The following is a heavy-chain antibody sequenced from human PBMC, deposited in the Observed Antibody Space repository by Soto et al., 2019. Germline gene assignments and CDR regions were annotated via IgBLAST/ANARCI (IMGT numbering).Heavy chain of an antibody. Sequence: QVQLVQSGAEVKKPGASVKVSCKASGYTFTGYYMHWVRQAPGQGLEWMGWINPNSGGTNYAQKFQGWVTMTRDTSISPAYMELSRLRSDDTAVYYCARVRVVVPAATGNYYGMDVWGQGTTVTVSS. CDR3: ARVRVVVPAATGNYYGMDV. D-gene: IGHD2-2*01. CDR2: INPNSGGT. CDR1: GYTFTGYY. V-gene: IGHV1-2*04. J-gene: IGHJ6*02.